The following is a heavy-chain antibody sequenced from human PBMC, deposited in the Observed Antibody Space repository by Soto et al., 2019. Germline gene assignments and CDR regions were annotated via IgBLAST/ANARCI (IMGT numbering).Heavy chain of an antibody. J-gene: IGHJ4*02. CDR2: ISYDGSNK. D-gene: IGHD1-1*01. CDR1: GFTFSSYA. V-gene: IGHV3-30-3*01. CDR3: AREVLVWRDGYNWAVDY. Sequence: GSLRLSCAASGFTFSSYAMHWVRQAPGKGLEWVAVISYDGSNKYYADSVKGRFTISRDNSKNTLYLQMNSLRAEDTAVYYCAREVLVWRDGYNWAVDYWGQGTLVTVSS.